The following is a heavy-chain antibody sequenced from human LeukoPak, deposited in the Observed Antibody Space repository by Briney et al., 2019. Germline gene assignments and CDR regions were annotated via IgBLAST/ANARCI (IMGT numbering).Heavy chain of an antibody. J-gene: IGHJ5*02. CDR1: GFTFSSHA. V-gene: IGHV3-23*01. CDR2: VSAAGGST. D-gene: IGHD5-12*01. CDR3: ANCRRLPNWFDP. Sequence: PGGSLRLSCAAAGFTFSSHAMNWVRQAPGKGLEWVSGVSAAGGSTYYADSVKGRFTISRDNSKNTLYLQMNSLRAEDTAVYYCANCRRLPNWFDPWGQGTLVTVSS.